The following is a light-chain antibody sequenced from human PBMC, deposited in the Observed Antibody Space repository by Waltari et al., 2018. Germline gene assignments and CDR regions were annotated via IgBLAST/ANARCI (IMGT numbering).Light chain of an antibody. CDR2: QDT. V-gene: IGLV3-1*01. Sequence: SYELTQPPSVSVSPGQTASITCSGDLLGNKYASWYQQKPGQSPLLVIYQDTSRPSGIPERFSGSKSGNAATLTISGTQAMDEADYYCQALGTGAWMFGGGTKLTVL. J-gene: IGLJ3*02. CDR3: QALGTGAWM. CDR1: LLGNKY.